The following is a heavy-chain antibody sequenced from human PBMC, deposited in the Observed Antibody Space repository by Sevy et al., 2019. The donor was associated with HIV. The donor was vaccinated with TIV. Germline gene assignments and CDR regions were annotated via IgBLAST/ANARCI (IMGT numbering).Heavy chain of an antibody. CDR2: INGRGGSA. CDR1: GFTFSSFA. CDR3: ARPTPRIAPSSAAFFDY. J-gene: IGHJ4*02. Sequence: GGSLRLSCAASGFTFSSFAMSWVRHIPGKGLEWVSTINGRGGSAYYADSVKRRFILSRDNSNNTVFLQMNRLRDEDTAVYYCARPTPRIAPSSAAFFDYWGQGTLVTVSS. V-gene: IGHV3-23*01. D-gene: IGHD1-26*01.